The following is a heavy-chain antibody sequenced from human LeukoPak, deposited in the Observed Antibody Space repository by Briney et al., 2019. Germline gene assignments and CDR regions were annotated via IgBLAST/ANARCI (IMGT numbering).Heavy chain of an antibody. D-gene: IGHD3-22*01. V-gene: IGHV3-23*01. Sequence: GGSLRLSCEASGFTFSSYAMSWVRQAPGKGLVWVSAISGSGGSTYYADSVKGRFTISRDNSKNTLYLEMNSLRAEDTAVYYCASDSSGYYSTFAYWGQGTLVTVSS. CDR1: GFTFSSYA. CDR2: ISGSGGST. CDR3: ASDSSGYYSTFAY. J-gene: IGHJ4*02.